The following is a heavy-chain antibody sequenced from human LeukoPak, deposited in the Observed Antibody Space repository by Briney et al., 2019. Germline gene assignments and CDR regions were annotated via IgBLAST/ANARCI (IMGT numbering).Heavy chain of an antibody. CDR2: IVPMVGIA. CDR3: ARHSSRGHYYDFDS. D-gene: IGHD3-22*01. Sequence: SVKVSCKASGGTLITHYISWVRQAPGQGLEWMGRIVPMVGIANYAQKFQGRVTFTADRSTNTAYMEVSSLKFEDTAVYYCARHSSRGHYYDFDSWGQGALVTVSA. V-gene: IGHV1-69*02. CDR1: GGTLITHY. J-gene: IGHJ4*02.